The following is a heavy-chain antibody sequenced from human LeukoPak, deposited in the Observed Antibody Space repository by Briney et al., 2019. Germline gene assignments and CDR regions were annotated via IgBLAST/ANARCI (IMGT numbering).Heavy chain of an antibody. V-gene: IGHV3-9*01. J-gene: IGHJ4*02. CDR1: GFTFDDYA. D-gene: IGHD2-21*02. CDR2: ISWNSDSI. CDR3: AKSPGFVVVTAISS. Sequence: PGRSLRLSCAASGFTFDDYAMHWVRQAPGKGLEWVSGISWNSDSIGYADSVKGHFTISRDNSKNTLYLQMNSLRAKDTAVYFCAKSPGFVVVTAISSWGQGTLVTVSS.